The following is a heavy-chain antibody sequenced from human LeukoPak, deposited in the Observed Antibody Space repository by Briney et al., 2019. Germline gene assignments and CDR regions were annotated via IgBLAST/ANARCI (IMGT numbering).Heavy chain of an antibody. D-gene: IGHD3-10*01. Sequence: GGSLRLSCAASGFTVSSNYMYWVRQAPGKGLEWVSVIYSGDSTYYADSVKGRFSISRDNSKNTVYLQMNSLRAEDTAVYYCARWFDAFDIWSQGTMVTVSS. CDR1: GFTVSSNY. J-gene: IGHJ3*02. CDR3: ARWFDAFDI. V-gene: IGHV3-66*01. CDR2: IYSGDST.